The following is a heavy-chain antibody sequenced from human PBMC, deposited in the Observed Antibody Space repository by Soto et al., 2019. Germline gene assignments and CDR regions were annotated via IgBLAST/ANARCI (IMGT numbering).Heavy chain of an antibody. CDR2: IYPGDSDT. CDR3: ARLGIAVAGTYGMDF. D-gene: IGHD6-19*01. V-gene: IGHV5-51*01. Sequence: PGESLKISCKGSGYSFTSYWIGWVRQMPGKGLEWMGIIYPGDSDTSYSPSFQGQVTISADKSISTAYLQWSSLKASDTAMYYCARLGIAVAGTYGMDFWGQGTTVTVSS. J-gene: IGHJ6*02. CDR1: GYSFTSYW.